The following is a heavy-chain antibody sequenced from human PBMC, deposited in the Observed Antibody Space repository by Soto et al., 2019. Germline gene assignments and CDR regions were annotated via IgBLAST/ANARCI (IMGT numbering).Heavy chain of an antibody. J-gene: IGHJ6*03. Sequence: PGGSLRLSCAASGFTFSSYSMNWVRQAPGKGLEWVSYISSSSSTIYYADSVKGRFTISRDNAKNSLYLQMSSLRSEDTAVYYCARGQSESSYSNYVFYYYYYMDVWGKGTTVTVSS. CDR3: ARGQSESSYSNYVFYYYYYMDV. D-gene: IGHD4-4*01. CDR1: GFTFSSYS. V-gene: IGHV3-48*01. CDR2: ISSSSSTI.